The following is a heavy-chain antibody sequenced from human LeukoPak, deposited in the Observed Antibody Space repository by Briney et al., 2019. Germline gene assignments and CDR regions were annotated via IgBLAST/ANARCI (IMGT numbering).Heavy chain of an antibody. V-gene: IGHV3-23*01. CDR3: AKRIGSCDSISCLYFDH. D-gene: IGHD2-2*01. CDR2: ISGGGGGT. CDR1: GFTFSSYA. J-gene: IGHJ4*02. Sequence: GGSLRLSCAASGFTFSSYAMSWVRQAPGKGLDWVSTISGGGGGTYYADSVKGRLTISRDNSKNTLHLQMNSLRVEDTAVYYCAKRIGSCDSISCLYFDHWGQGALVTVSS.